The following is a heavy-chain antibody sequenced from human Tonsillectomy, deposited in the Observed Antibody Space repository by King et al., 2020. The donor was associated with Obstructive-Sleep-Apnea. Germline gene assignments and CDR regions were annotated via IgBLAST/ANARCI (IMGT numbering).Heavy chain of an antibody. CDR1: GFTFSSYW. CDR3: ARGALWYYYGSGSNPGMYYFDY. Sequence: VQLVESGGGLVQPGGSLRLSCAASGFTFSSYWMSWVRQAPGKGLEWVANIKQDGSEIYYVDSVKGRFTISRDNAKNSLYLQMNSLRAEDTAVYYCARGALWYYYGSGSNPGMYYFDYWGQGTLVTVSS. CDR2: IKQDGSEI. J-gene: IGHJ4*02. V-gene: IGHV3-7*04. D-gene: IGHD3-10*01.